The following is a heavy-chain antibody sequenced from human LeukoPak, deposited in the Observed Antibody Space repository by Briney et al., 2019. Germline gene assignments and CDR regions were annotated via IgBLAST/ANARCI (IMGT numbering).Heavy chain of an antibody. Sequence: GGSLRLSCAASGFIFSSYAMSWVRQAPGKGLEWISAISGSGGNTYYTDPVKGRFTISRGNSRNTLHLQMNSLRDEDTAVYYCAKSFSVGYSSGWYVAAYYFDYWGQGTLVTVSS. J-gene: IGHJ4*02. CDR3: AKSFSVGYSSGWYVAAYYFDY. V-gene: IGHV3-23*01. CDR2: ISGSGGNT. D-gene: IGHD6-19*01. CDR1: GFIFSSYA.